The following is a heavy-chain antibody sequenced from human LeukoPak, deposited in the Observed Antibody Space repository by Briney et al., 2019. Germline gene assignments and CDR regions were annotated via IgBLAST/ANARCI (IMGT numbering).Heavy chain of an antibody. V-gene: IGHV4-38-2*01. J-gene: IGHJ4*02. CDR3: ASLYGGNSWNFDY. CDR2: VHHSGST. D-gene: IGHD4-23*01. Sequence: PSETLSLTCGVSGYSISSGYYWGWIRQPPGKGLEWIGSVHHSGSTYYNPSLKSRITISVDTSKNHFSLKLSSVTAADTAVCYCASLYGGNSWNFDYWGQGTLVTVSS. CDR1: GYSISSGYY.